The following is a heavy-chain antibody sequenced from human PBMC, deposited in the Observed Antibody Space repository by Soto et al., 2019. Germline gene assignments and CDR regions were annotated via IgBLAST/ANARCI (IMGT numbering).Heavy chain of an antibody. CDR1: GYTFISYG. V-gene: IGHV1-18*01. CDR3: ARAGFSTSWRGLLGTGAHGVEIDF. D-gene: IGHD6-13*01. CDR2: ISPYNGKT. Sequence: QVQLVQSGAEVKKTGASVEVSCKASGYTFISYGISWVRQAPGQGLEWMGWISPYNGKTNYAQTCQGRATMTRDGSTSTAYMELRSLRSDDTAVYSCARAGFSTSWRGLLGTGAHGVEIDFWGQGTLVTVSS. J-gene: IGHJ4*02.